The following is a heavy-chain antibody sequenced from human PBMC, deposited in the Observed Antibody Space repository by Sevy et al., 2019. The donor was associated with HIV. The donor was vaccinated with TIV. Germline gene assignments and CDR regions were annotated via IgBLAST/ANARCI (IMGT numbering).Heavy chain of an antibody. V-gene: IGHV3-7*01. Sequence: GGSLRLSCTASGFAFRTFWMNWVRQAPGMGLEWVANIKQDGSVKYYVDSVKGRFTISRDNAKNSVYLQMSSLTVEDTAVYYCARQRGWICSHDVCSPYYSDSWGQRTLVTVSS. D-gene: IGHD5-12*01. CDR1: GFAFRTFW. J-gene: IGHJ4*02. CDR2: IKQDGSVK. CDR3: ARQRGWICSHDVCSPYYSDS.